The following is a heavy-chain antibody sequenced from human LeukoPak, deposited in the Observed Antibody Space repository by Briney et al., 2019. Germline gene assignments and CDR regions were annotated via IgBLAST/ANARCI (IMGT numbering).Heavy chain of an antibody. J-gene: IGHJ4*02. CDR2: INSDGSST. V-gene: IGHV3-74*01. Sequence: GGSLRFSCAGYAFTCSSYWMHWVRQAPGKGLVWVSRINSDGSSTSYADSVKGRFTISRDNAKNTVYLQMKSLRAEETAVYYCASNYYDRSGYYWGQGTLVTVSS. D-gene: IGHD3-22*01. CDR1: AFTCSSYW. CDR3: ASNYYDRSGYY.